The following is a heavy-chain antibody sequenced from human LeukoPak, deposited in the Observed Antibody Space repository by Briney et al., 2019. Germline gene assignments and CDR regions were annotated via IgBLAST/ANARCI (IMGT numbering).Heavy chain of an antibody. J-gene: IGHJ6*02. D-gene: IGHD7-27*01. CDR2: IYYSGST. CDR1: GGSISSSTYY. CDR3: ARLGNTPNYYYYGMDV. Sequence: SETLSLTCTVSGGSISSSTYYWGWIRQPPGKGLEWIGSIYYSGSTYYNPSLKSRVTISVDTSKNQFSLKLSSVTAADTAVYYCARLGNTPNYYYYGMDVWGQGTTVSVSS. V-gene: IGHV4-39*01.